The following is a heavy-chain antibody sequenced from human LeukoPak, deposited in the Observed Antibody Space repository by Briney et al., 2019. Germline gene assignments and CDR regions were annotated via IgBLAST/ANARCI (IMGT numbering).Heavy chain of an antibody. J-gene: IGHJ5*02. V-gene: IGHV1-8*01. CDR3: ARVQGKQQPQKP. CDR2: MNPNSGNT. CDR1: GYTFTSYD. D-gene: IGHD6-13*01. Sequence: GASVKVSCKASGYTFTSYDINWVRQATGQGLEWMGWMNPNSGNTGYAQKFQGRVTMTRNTSISTAYMELSSLRSEDTAVYYCARVQGKQQPQKPWGQGTLVTVSS.